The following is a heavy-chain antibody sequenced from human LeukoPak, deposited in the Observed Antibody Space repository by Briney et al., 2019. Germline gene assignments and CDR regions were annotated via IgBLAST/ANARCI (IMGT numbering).Heavy chain of an antibody. V-gene: IGHV4-59*11. D-gene: IGHD5-12*01. CDR2: IYYRGST. J-gene: IGHJ5*02. CDR1: GGSISGHY. CDR3: ARDLISEYSRSHSHFDP. Sequence: SETQSLTCTVSGGSISGHYWSWIRQPPGKGLEWIGYIYYRGSTSYNPSLKSRVTISVDTSKNQFSLDLSSVTAADTAVYYCARDLISEYSRSHSHFDPWGQGTLVTVSS.